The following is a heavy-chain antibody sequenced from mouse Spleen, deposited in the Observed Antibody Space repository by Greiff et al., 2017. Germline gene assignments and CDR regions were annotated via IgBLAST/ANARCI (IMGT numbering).Heavy chain of an antibody. CDR2: IYPGSGST. Sequence: VQLQQPGAELVKPGASVKMSCKASGYTFTSYWITWVKQRPGQGLEWIGDIYPGSGSTNYNEKFKSKATLTVDTSSSTAYMQLSSLTSEDSAVYYCARYYGSSYVMYYFDYWGQGTTLTVSS. V-gene: IGHV1-55*01. CDR3: ARYYGSSYVMYYFDY. D-gene: IGHD1-1*01. J-gene: IGHJ2*01. CDR1: GYTFTSYW.